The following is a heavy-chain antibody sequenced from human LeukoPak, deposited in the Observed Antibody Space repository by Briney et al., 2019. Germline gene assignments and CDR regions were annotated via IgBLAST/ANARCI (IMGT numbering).Heavy chain of an antibody. CDR3: ARALPEGSSWNPYYYYYYMDV. V-gene: IGHV4-34*01. D-gene: IGHD6-13*01. J-gene: IGHJ6*03. Sequence: SETLSLTCAVYGGSFSGYYWSWIRQPPGKGLEWIGEINHSGSTNYNPSLKSRVTIPVDTSKNQFSLKLSSVTAADTAVYYCARALPEGSSWNPYYYYYYMDVWGKGTTVTVSS. CDR1: GGSFSGYY. CDR2: INHSGST.